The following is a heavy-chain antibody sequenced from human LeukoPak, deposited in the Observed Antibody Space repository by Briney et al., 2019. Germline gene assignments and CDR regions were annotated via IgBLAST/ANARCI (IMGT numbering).Heavy chain of an antibody. V-gene: IGHV3-53*01. Sequence: ETLSLTCAVSGDSITSGSYYWAWFRQTPGKGPEWVSVIYSGGSTYYADSVKGRFTISRDNSKNTLYLQMNSLRAEDTAVYYCARGIVVAATWDYFDYWGQGTLVTVSS. D-gene: IGHD6-19*01. J-gene: IGHJ4*02. CDR1: GDSITSGSYY. CDR2: IYSGGST. CDR3: ARGIVVAATWDYFDY.